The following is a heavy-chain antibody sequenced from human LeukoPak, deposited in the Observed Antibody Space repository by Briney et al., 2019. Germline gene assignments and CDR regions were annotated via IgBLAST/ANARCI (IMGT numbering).Heavy chain of an antibody. CDR3: ARETVDYSNFNWFDP. CDR2: IYYSGST. Sequence: SETLSLTCTVSGGSISSYYWSWIRQPPGKGLEWIGYIYYSGSTNYNPSLKSRVTMSVDTSKNQFSLKLSSVTAADTAVYYCARETVDYSNFNWFDPWGQGTLVTVSS. CDR1: GGSISSYY. J-gene: IGHJ5*02. D-gene: IGHD4-11*01. V-gene: IGHV4-59*12.